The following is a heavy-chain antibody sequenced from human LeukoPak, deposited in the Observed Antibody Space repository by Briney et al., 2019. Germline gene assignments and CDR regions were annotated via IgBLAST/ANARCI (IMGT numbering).Heavy chain of an antibody. CDR3: ARVKALGSVFYFDY. CDR2: MNLNSGNT. D-gene: IGHD3-16*02. J-gene: IGHJ4*02. CDR1: GYTFTSYD. V-gene: IGHV1-8*03. Sequence: GASVKVSCKASGYTFTSYDINWVRQATGQGLEWMGWMNLNSGNTGYAQKFQGRVTITRKTSISTAYMELSSLRSEDTAVYYCARVKALGSVFYFDYWGQGTLVTVS.